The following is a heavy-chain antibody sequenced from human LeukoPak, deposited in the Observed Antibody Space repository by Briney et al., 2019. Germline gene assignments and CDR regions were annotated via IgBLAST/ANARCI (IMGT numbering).Heavy chain of an antibody. CDR3: ARDLGTYLQLAPFDY. CDR1: GFPFRSYA. CDR2: ISSSSSYI. Sequence: GGSLRLSCAASGFPFRSYAMSWVRQAPGKGLEWVSSISSSSSYIYYADSVKGRFTISRDNAKNSLYLQMNSLRAEDTAVYYCARDLGTYLQLAPFDYWGQGTLVTVSS. D-gene: IGHD6-6*01. J-gene: IGHJ4*02. V-gene: IGHV3-21*01.